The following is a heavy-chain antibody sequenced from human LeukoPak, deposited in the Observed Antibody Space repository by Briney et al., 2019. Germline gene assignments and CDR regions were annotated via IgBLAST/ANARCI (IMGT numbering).Heavy chain of an antibody. CDR3: AREGGGDYPIDNWFDP. V-gene: IGHV4-59*01. Sequence: SETLSLTCTVSGGSISSYYWSWIRQPPGKGLEWIGYIYYSGSTNYNPSLKSRVTISVDTSKNQFSLKLSSVTAEDTAVYYCAREGGGDYPIDNWFDPWGQGTLVTVSS. J-gene: IGHJ5*02. D-gene: IGHD3-16*01. CDR1: GGSISSYY. CDR2: IYYSGST.